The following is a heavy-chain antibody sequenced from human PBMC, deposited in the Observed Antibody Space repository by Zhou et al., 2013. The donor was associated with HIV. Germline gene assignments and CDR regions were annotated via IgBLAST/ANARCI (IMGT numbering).Heavy chain of an antibody. D-gene: IGHD1-26*01. CDR2: TVLRLGEV. J-gene: IGHJ3*02. Sequence: QVQPVQSGAEVRKPGSSVKVSCKTSGVTSTSHTVSWVRQVPGHGLEWMGGTVLRLGEVSYAQVFQDRVTITTDDARGTAHMELSSLRCEDTAVYYCARGGLNRELLNTGRDDAFDIWGQGTMVTVSS. CDR1: GVTSTSHT. CDR3: ARGGLNRELLNTGRDDAFDI. V-gene: IGHV1-69*16.